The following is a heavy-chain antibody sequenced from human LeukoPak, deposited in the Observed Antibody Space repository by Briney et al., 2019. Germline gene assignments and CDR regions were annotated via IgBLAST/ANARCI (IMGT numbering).Heavy chain of an antibody. D-gene: IGHD2-15*01. J-gene: IGHJ4*02. V-gene: IGHV3-33*06. CDR3: VKDWDMAPGY. CDR1: GFTFSSYG. Sequence: GGSLRLSCAASGFTFSSYGTHWVRQAPGKGLEWVAVIWYDGSNKYYADSVKGRFTISRDNSKNTLYLQMNSLRVDDTAVYYCVKDWDMAPGYWGQGTLVTVSS. CDR2: IWYDGSNK.